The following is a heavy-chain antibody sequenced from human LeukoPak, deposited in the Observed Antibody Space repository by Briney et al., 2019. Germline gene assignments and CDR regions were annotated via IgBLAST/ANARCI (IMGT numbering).Heavy chain of an antibody. CDR1: GGSISSHY. J-gene: IGHJ5*02. V-gene: IGHV4-59*11. D-gene: IGHD3-22*01. Sequence: PSETLSLTCTVSGGSISSHYWSWIRQPPGKGLEWIGYIYYSGSTNYNPSLKSRVTISVDTSKNQFSLKLSSVTAADTAVYYCAREVEGYYYESSGYYPEYNWFDPWGQGTLDTVSS. CDR3: AREVEGYYYESSGYYPEYNWFDP. CDR2: IYYSGST.